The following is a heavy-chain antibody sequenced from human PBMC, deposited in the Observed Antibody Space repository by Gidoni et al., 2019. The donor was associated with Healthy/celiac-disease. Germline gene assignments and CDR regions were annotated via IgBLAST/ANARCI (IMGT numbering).Heavy chain of an antibody. CDR3: AKGTESSGWSTTYYFDY. V-gene: IGHV3-23*01. Sequence: ELQLLESGGDVVQTGGSLRLSCAASGFTFSHYAMSWVRQAPGKGLGWVSGISGSGGGTYYTDSVKGRFTISRDNSKNPLYLQMNGLRAEDTAVYYCAKGTESSGWSTTYYFDYWGQGTLVTVSS. J-gene: IGHJ4*02. D-gene: IGHD6-19*01. CDR2: ISGSGGGT. CDR1: GFTFSHYA.